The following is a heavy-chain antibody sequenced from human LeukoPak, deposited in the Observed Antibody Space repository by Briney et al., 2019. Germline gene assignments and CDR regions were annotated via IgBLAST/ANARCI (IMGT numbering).Heavy chain of an antibody. D-gene: IGHD2-2*02. CDR3: ARARGCSSTSCYTGAGEWGTFDY. Sequence: SVKVSCRASSYTFTSYGISWVRQAPGQGLEWMGGIIPIFGTANYAQKFQGRVTITADESTSTAYMELSSLRSEDTAVYYCARARGCSSTSCYTGAGEWGTFDYWGQGTLVTVSS. J-gene: IGHJ4*02. CDR1: SYTFTSYG. V-gene: IGHV1-69*13. CDR2: IIPIFGTA.